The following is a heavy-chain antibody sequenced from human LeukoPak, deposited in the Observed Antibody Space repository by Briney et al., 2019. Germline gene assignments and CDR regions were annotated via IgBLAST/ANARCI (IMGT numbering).Heavy chain of an antibody. V-gene: IGHV3-15*01. J-gene: IGHJ4*02. CDR2: IKSKTDGGTT. CDR3: TTGGSFCGGDRYSEADY. Sequence: PGGSLRLSCTASGFTFGDYAMSWVRQAPGKGLEWVGRIKSKTDGGTTDYAAPVKGRFTISRDDSKNTLYLQMNSLKTEDTAVYYCTTGGSFCGGDRYSEADYWGQGTLVTVSS. CDR1: GFTFGDYA. D-gene: IGHD2-21*02.